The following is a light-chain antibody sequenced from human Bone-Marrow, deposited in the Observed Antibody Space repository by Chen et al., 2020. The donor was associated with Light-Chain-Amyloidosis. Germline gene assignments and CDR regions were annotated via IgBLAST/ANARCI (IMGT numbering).Light chain of an antibody. CDR1: QGISSY. V-gene: IGKV1-9*01. Sequence: DIQLTQSPSFLSASVGDRVTITYRASQGISSYLAWYQQKPGKAPKLLIYAASTLQSGVPSRFSGSGSGTEFTLTISSLQPEDFATYYCQQFNSYRFTFGPGTKVDI. CDR2: AAS. CDR3: QQFNSYRFT. J-gene: IGKJ3*01.